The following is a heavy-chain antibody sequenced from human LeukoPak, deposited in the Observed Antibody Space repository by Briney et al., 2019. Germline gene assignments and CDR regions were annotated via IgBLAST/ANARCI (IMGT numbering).Heavy chain of an antibody. D-gene: IGHD6-13*01. CDR1: GGSINSYY. J-gene: IGHJ4*02. Sequence: PSETLSLTCTVSGGSINSYYWSWIQQPPGKGLEWIGYMYYTGSTNYNPSLKSRVTISVDTSKNQFSLKLSSVTAADTAVYYCARETPSSSWSHFDYWGQGTPVTVSS. CDR2: MYYTGST. CDR3: ARETPSSSWSHFDY. V-gene: IGHV4-59*01.